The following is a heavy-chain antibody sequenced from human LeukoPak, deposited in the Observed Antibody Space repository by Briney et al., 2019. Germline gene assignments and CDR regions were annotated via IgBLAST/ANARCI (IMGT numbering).Heavy chain of an antibody. CDR1: GYSISSDHY. D-gene: IGHD6-6*01. J-gene: IGHJ4*02. CDR2: IYYSGST. CDR3: ARDHGIAARPFRRDY. Sequence: SETLSLTCTVSGYSISSDHYWGWIRQPPGKGLEWIGSIYYSGSTYYNPSLKSRVTISVDTSKNQFSLKLSSVTAADTAVYYCARDHGIAARPFRRDYWGQGTLVTVSS. V-gene: IGHV4-38-2*02.